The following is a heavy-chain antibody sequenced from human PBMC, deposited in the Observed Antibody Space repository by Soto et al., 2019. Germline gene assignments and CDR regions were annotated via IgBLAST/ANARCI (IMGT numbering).Heavy chain of an antibody. J-gene: IGHJ3*02. Sequence: PGGSLRLSCAASGFTFSSYAMSWVRQAPGKGLEWVSAISGSGGSTYYADSVKGRFTISRDNSKNTLYLQMNSLRAEDTAVYYCAKDDDFWSGSLGAFDIWGQGTMVTVSS. CDR2: ISGSGGST. D-gene: IGHD3-3*01. V-gene: IGHV3-23*01. CDR3: AKDDDFWSGSLGAFDI. CDR1: GFTFSSYA.